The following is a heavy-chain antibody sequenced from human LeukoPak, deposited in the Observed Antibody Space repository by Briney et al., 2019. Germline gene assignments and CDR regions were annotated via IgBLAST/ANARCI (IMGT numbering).Heavy chain of an antibody. CDR3: AGARRGGGTTVDY. Sequence: SETLSLTCTVSGGSISSYYWSWIRQPPGKGLEWIGYIYYSGSTNYNPSLKSRVTISVDTSKNQFSLKLSSVTAADTAVYYCAGARRGGGTTVDYWGQGTLVTVSS. V-gene: IGHV4-59*01. CDR1: GGSISSYY. J-gene: IGHJ4*02. D-gene: IGHD3-16*01. CDR2: IYYSGST.